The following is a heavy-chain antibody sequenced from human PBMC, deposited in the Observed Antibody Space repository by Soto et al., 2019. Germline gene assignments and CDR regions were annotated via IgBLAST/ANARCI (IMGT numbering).Heavy chain of an antibody. V-gene: IGHV1-18*04. CDR1: GYTFTSYG. J-gene: IGHJ4*02. CDR3: ARDRRYYDILTGKTFDY. CDR2: ISAYNGNT. Sequence: GASVKVSCKASGYTFTSYGISWVRQAPGQGLEWMGWISAYNGNTNYAQKLQGRVTMTTDTSTSTAYMVLRSLRSDDTAVYYCARDRRYYDILTGKTFDYWGQGTLVTVSS. D-gene: IGHD3-9*01.